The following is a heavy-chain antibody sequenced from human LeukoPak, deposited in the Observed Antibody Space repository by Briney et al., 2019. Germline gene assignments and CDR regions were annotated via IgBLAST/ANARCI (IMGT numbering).Heavy chain of an antibody. Sequence: ASVKVSCKASGNIFTYYYIHWVRQAPGLGLEWMGWINPNSGGTDYAQNFQGRVTMTRDTSISTAYMELSRLTSDDTAVYYCARDRLYSRGRDFDYWGQGTLVTVSS. D-gene: IGHD3-22*01. CDR3: ARDRLYSRGRDFDY. V-gene: IGHV1-2*02. CDR2: INPNSGGT. J-gene: IGHJ4*02. CDR1: GNIFTYYY.